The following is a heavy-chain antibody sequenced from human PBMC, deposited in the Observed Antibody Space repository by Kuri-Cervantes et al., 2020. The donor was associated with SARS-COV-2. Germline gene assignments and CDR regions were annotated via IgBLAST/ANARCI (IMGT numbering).Heavy chain of an antibody. CDR3: ARDGIAVAGREQNFDY. D-gene: IGHD6-19*01. J-gene: IGHJ4*02. CDR1: GFTFSSYA. V-gene: IGHV3-23*01. CDR2: ISGSGGST. Sequence: GGSLRLSCAASGFTFSSYAMSWVRQAPGKGLEWVSAISGSGGSTYYADSVKGRFTISRDNARDSASLQMDSLRAEDTAVYYCARDGIAVAGREQNFDYWGQGTLVTVSS.